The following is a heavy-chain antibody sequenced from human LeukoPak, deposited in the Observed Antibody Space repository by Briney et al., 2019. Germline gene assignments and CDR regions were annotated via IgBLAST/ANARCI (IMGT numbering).Heavy chain of an antibody. CDR3: ARSQTVTLYFDY. D-gene: IGHD4-17*01. CDR2: INPSGGST. V-gene: IGHV1-46*03. Sequence: ASVKVSCKASGYTFTSYYMHWLRQAPRQGLEWMGIINPSGGSTSYAQKFQGRVTMTRDTSTSTVYMELSSLRSEDTAVYYCARSQTVTLYFDYWGQGTLVTVSS. CDR1: GYTFTSYY. J-gene: IGHJ4*02.